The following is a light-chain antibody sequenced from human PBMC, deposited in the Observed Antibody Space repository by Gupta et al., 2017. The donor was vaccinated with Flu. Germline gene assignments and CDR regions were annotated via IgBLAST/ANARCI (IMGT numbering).Light chain of an antibody. J-gene: IGKJ1*01. V-gene: IGKV1-5*03. CDR3: QHYNTYPWT. CDR1: QTISTW. CDR2: KAS. Sequence: IQLTQSPSTLPASLGDRVTITCRASQTISTWLAWYQQKPGKAPNLLIYKASTLESGVPSRFSGSGSGAEFILTISSLQPDDFATYYCQHYNTYPWTFGQGTKVEIK.